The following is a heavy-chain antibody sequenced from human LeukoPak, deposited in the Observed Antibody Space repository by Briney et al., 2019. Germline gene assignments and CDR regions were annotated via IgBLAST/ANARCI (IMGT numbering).Heavy chain of an antibody. CDR3: ANLNDFWSGYFRGFDP. V-gene: IGHV1-69*13. Sequence: SVKVSCKASGGTFSSYAISWVRQAPGQGLEWMGGIIPIFGTANYAQKFQGRVTITADESTSTAYMELSSLRSEDTAVYYCANLNDFWSGYFRGFDPWAREPWSPSPQ. J-gene: IGHJ5*02. CDR1: GGTFSSYA. CDR2: IIPIFGTA. D-gene: IGHD3-3*01.